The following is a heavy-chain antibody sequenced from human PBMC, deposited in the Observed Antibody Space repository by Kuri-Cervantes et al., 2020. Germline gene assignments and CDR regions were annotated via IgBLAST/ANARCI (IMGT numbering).Heavy chain of an antibody. CDR3: ARDLISAKGGGYGYYFDY. D-gene: IGHD5-18*01. J-gene: IGHJ4*02. V-gene: IGHV3-53*01. CDR2: FYSGGVT. Sequence: GGSLRLSCVASGFTFSSYAMQWVRQAPGRGLEWVSGFYSGGVTHYADSVKGRFTISRDSSKNTLYLQMDSLRVDDTAVYYCARDLISAKGGGYGYYFDYWGQGTVVTVSS. CDR1: GFTFSSYA.